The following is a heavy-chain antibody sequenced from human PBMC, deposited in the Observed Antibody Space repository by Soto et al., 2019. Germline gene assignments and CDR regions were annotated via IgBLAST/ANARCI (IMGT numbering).Heavy chain of an antibody. CDR1: GGSVTSNYYY. J-gene: IGHJ4*02. Sequence: PSETLSLTCTVSGGSVTSNYYYWSWIRQSPGKGLEWIGRIYTSGSTNYNPSLKSRVTMSVDTSKNQFSLKLSSVTAADTAVYYCARDLDYFDYWGQGTLVTVSS. CDR2: IYTSGST. V-gene: IGHV4-61*01. CDR3: ARDLDYFDY.